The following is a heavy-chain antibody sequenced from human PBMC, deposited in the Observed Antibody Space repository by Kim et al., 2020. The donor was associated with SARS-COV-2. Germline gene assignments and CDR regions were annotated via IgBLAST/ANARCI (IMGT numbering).Heavy chain of an antibody. V-gene: IGHV4-31*02. Sequence: PSLKRRVTISVDTSKNQFSLKLSSVTAAETAVYYCARTRITMIVVVTHFDYWGQGTLVTVSS. J-gene: IGHJ4*02. CDR3: ARTRITMIVVVTHFDY. D-gene: IGHD3-22*01.